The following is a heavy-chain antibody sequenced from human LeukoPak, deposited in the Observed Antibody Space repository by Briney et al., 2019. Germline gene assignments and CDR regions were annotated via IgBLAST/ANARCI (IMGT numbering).Heavy chain of an antibody. CDR3: TTLGDYGGNSY. CDR2: IRSKVYSYAT. CDR1: GFTFSGSA. V-gene: IGHV3-73*01. D-gene: IGHD4-23*01. J-gene: IGHJ4*02. Sequence: GGSLRLSCAASGFTFSGSAMHWVRQASGKGLEWVGRIRSKVYSYATAYAASVKGRFTISRDDSKNTAYLQMNSLKTEDTAMYYCTTLGDYGGNSYWGQGTLATVSS.